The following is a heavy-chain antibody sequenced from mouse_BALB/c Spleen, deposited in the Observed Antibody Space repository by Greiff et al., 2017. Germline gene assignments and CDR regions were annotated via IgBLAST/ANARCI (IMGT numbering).Heavy chain of an antibody. CDR1: GYTFTSYW. D-gene: IGHD3-2*01. V-gene: IGHV1-69*02. CDR3: ARGTPDSSGYVWFAY. J-gene: IGHJ3*01. Sequence: QVQLQQPGAELVKPGAPVKLSCKASGYTFTSYWMNWVKQRPGRGLEWIGRIDPSDSETHYNQKFKDKATLTVDKSSSTAYIQLSSLTSEDSAVYYCARGTPDSSGYVWFAYWGQGTLVTVSA. CDR2: IDPSDSET.